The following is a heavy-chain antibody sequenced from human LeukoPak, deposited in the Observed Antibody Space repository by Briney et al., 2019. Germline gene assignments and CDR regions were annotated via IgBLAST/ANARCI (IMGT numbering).Heavy chain of an antibody. CDR1: GGSISTSNYY. Sequence: PSETLSLTCTVSGGSISTSNYYWGWIRQPPGKGLEWIGNIFYSGSTYYGPSLKSRLTISLDTSKNQFSLKLSSVTAADTAVYYCAREREDLSYYDILTGYFDYWGQGTLVTVSS. J-gene: IGHJ4*02. CDR2: IFYSGST. V-gene: IGHV4-39*07. D-gene: IGHD3-9*01. CDR3: AREREDLSYYDILTGYFDY.